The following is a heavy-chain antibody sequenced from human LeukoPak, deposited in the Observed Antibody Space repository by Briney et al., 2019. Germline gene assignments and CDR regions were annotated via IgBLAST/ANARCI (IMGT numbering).Heavy chain of an antibody. Sequence: ASVKVSCKASGYTFTGYQMHWVRQAPGQGLEWMGRINPNSGATNYAQKFQGRVTMTRDTSISTAYMELNRLRPDDTAVYYCASPRISGDSSGYYDTLQYWGQGTLVTVSS. D-gene: IGHD3-22*01. J-gene: IGHJ1*01. CDR1: GYTFTGYQ. V-gene: IGHV1-2*06. CDR2: INPNSGAT. CDR3: ASPRISGDSSGYYDTLQY.